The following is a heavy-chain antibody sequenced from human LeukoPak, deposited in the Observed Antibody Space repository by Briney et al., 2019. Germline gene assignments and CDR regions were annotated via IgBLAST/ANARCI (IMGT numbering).Heavy chain of an antibody. CDR3: TRGGHYYDRGR. CDR2: ISYDGSNK. J-gene: IGHJ4*02. D-gene: IGHD3-22*01. Sequence: PGGSLRLSCAASGFTFSSYAMHWVRQAPGKGLEWVAVISYDGSNKYYADSVKGRFTISRDNSKNTLYLQMNSLKTEDTAVYYCTRGGHYYDRGRGGQGTLVTVSS. V-gene: IGHV3-30*07. CDR1: GFTFSSYA.